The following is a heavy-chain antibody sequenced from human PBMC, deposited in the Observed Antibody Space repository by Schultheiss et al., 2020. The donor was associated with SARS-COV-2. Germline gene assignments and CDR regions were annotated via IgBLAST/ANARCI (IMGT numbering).Heavy chain of an antibody. CDR3: ARADLRDWYFDL. CDR2: INHSGST. V-gene: IGHV4-38-2*01. J-gene: IGHJ2*01. Sequence: SETLSFTCAVSGYSISSGYYWGWIRQPPGKGLEWIGEINHSGSTNYNPSLKSRVTISVDTSKNQFSLKLSSVTAADTAVYYCARADLRDWYFDLWGRGTLVTVPQ. CDR1: GYSISSGYY.